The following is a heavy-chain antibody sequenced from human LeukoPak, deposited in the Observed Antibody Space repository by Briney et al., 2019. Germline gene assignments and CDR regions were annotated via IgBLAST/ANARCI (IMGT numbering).Heavy chain of an antibody. D-gene: IGHD3-22*01. Sequence: PGGSLRLSCTASGFTFSSYEMNWVRQAPGKGLEWVTYISSSGSSIFYADSVKGRFTISRDNAKNSLYLQMNSLRAEDTAVYYCAKPYYYDSSGYSTYFDYWGQGTLVTVSS. CDR1: GFTFSSYE. V-gene: IGHV3-48*03. CDR3: AKPYYYDSSGYSTYFDY. CDR2: ISSSGSSI. J-gene: IGHJ4*02.